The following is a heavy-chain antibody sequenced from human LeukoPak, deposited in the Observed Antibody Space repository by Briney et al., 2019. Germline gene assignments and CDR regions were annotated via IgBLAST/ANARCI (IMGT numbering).Heavy chain of an antibody. CDR1: GFTFSSYG. CDR3: AKTPDSSGWNHFDY. J-gene: IGHJ4*02. V-gene: IGHV3-30*18. CDR2: ISYDGSNK. Sequence: GGSLRLSCAASGFTFSSYGMHWVRQAPGKGLEWVAVISYDGSNKYYADSVKGRFTISRDNSKNTLYLQMSSLRAEDTAVYYCAKTPDSSGWNHFDYWGQGTLVTVSS. D-gene: IGHD6-19*01.